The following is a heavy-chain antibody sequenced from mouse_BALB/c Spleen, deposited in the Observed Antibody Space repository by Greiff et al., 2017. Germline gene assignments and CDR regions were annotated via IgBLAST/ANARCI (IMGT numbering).Heavy chain of an antibody. CDR2: IDTSDSYT. V-gene: IGHV1-69*01. Sequence: QVHVKQPGAELVMPGASVKMSCKASGYTFTDYWMHWVKQRPGQGLEWIGAIDTSDSYTGYNQKFKGKATLTVDESSSTAYMQLSSLASEDSAVYYCARELFDYWGQGTTLTVSS. J-gene: IGHJ2*01. CDR1: GYTFTDYW. CDR3: ARELFDY.